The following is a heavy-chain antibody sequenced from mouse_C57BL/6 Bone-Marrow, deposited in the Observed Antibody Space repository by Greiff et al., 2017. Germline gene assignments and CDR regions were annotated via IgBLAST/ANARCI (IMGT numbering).Heavy chain of an antibody. CDR3: ARPLWDAMDY. D-gene: IGHD4-1*01. J-gene: IGHJ4*01. Sequence: EVKLVESGGGLVKPGGSLKLSCAASGFTFSDYGMHWVRQAPEKGLEWVAYISSGSSTIYYADTVKGRFTISRDNAKNTLFLQMTSLRSEDTAMYYCARPLWDAMDYWGRGTSLTVSS. CDR2: ISSGSSTI. V-gene: IGHV5-17*01. CDR1: GFTFSDYG.